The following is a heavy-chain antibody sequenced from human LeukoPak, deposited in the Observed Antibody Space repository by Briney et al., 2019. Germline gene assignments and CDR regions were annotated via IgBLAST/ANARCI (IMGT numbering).Heavy chain of an antibody. D-gene: IGHD6-19*01. J-gene: IGHJ1*01. CDR3: ARDSGKYSSGWYSEEEYFQH. CDR1: GFTFSSYA. V-gene: IGHV3-30-3*01. Sequence: GGSPRLSCAASGFTFSSYAMHWVRRAPGKGPEWVSDISYDGSNKSNADSVKGRFTISRDNSKSTLYLQMNSLRAEDTAVYYCARDSGKYSSGWYSEEEYFQHWGQGTLVTDSS. CDR2: ISYDGSNK.